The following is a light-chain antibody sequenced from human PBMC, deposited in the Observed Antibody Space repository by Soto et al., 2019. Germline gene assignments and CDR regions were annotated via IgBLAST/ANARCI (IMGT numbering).Light chain of an antibody. V-gene: IGKV3-20*01. CDR1: QSVNTRY. CDR3: QQYGSSPLIT. J-gene: IGKJ5*01. Sequence: EILLTQSPGALSLSPWERASLSCRASQSVNTRYLAWYQQKPGQAPRLLIYGASSRATGIPDRFSGSGSGTDFTLTISRLEPEDFAVYYCQQYGSSPLITFGQGTRLEIK. CDR2: GAS.